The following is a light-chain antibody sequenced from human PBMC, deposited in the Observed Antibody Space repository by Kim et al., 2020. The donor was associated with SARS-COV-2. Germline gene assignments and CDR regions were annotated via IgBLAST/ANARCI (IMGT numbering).Light chain of an antibody. J-gene: IGKJ1*01. CDR3: QKYGSGPRT. CDR1: QDIKNY. V-gene: IGKV1-27*01. Sequence: AAVGEKVTVTCRARQDIKNYLAWYQQKPGEVPKLLIYAASALQSGVPSRFSGSGSGKDFTLAISSLQPEDVGTYYCQKYGSGPRTFGQGTKVDIK. CDR2: AAS.